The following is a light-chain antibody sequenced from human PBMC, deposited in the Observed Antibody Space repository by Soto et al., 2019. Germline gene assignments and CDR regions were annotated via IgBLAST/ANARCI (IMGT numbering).Light chain of an antibody. J-gene: IGLJ3*02. CDR3: ETWYSNTHKV. CDR2: LDRSGSY. V-gene: IGLV4-60*02. CDR1: SGHSSYI. Sequence: QLVLTQSSSASASLGSSVKLTCILSSGHSSYIIAWHQQQPGKAPRFLMTLDRSGSYNRGSGVPDRFSGSSSGADRYLTISNLQFEDEGDYYCETWYSNTHKVFGGGTKVTVL.